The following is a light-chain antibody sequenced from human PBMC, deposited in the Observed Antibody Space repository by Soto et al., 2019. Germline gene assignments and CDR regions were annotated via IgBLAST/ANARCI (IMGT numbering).Light chain of an antibody. CDR1: QSISSW. CDR3: QQYNSFWT. CDR2: KAS. V-gene: IGKV1-5*03. Sequence: DIQMTRSPSTLSASVGDRVTITCRASQSISSWLAWYQQKPGKAPKLLIYKASSLESGVPSRFSGSGSGTEFTLTISSLQTDDFATYYCQQYNSFWTFGQGTKVEI. J-gene: IGKJ1*01.